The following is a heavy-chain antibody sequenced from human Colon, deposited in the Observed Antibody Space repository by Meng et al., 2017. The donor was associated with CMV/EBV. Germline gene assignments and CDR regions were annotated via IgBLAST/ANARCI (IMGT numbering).Heavy chain of an antibody. J-gene: IGHJ4*02. D-gene: IGHD1-26*01. CDR3: ATGGAAQSSTNRNHFDY. Sequence: SVKVSCKASGDTFNNYAINWLRQAPGQGLEWLGGIVPIVSRTNYAQKFQGRVTITADKSTSTAYMELSSLRSEDTALYFCATGGAAQSSTNRNHFDYWGQGTLVTVSS. CDR1: GDTFNNYA. V-gene: IGHV1-69*10. CDR2: IVPIVSRT.